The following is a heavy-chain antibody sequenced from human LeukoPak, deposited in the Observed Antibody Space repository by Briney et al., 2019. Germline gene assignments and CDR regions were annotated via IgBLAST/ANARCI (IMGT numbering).Heavy chain of an antibody. V-gene: IGHV3-11*06. CDR1: GFTFSDYY. J-gene: IGHJ3*02. D-gene: IGHD5-24*01. CDR3: AGDGGWTFRI. Sequence: PGGSLRLSCAASGFTFSDYYMSWIRQAPGKGLEWLSYINIGGTNTHYADSVKGRFSVSRDNAKNSLYLQMNSLRADDTAVYYCAGDGGWTFRIWGQGTKVTVSS. CDR2: INIGGTNT.